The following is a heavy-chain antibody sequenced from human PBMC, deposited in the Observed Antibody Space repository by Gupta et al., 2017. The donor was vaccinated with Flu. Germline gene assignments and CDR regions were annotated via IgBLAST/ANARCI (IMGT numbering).Heavy chain of an antibody. J-gene: IGHJ4*02. D-gene: IGHD2-2*01. CDR2: FNPDSGRT. V-gene: IGHV1-2*06. CDR1: Y. Sequence: YIHWGHQVPGEEIEWMGRFNPDSGRTKFTQPFQDRVTMTGDTSITTAYMELGRLTADDTAVYYCARGSYCSTNSCFHPFDSWGQGARVTVSS. CDR3: ARGSYCSTNSCFHPFDS.